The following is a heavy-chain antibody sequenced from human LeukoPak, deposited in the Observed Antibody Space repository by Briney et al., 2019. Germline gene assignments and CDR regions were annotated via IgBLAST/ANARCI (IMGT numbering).Heavy chain of an antibody. V-gene: IGHV3-66*02. CDR1: GFTVSSIY. Sequence: GKSLRLSCAVSGFTVSSIYLSWVRQAPGRGLEWVSLIFSDGRTYYADSAKGRFTISRDNSKNTLYLQMNSLRAEDTAVYYCARAQSPYAYYYYYYIDVWGKGTTVTVYS. J-gene: IGHJ6*03. CDR3: ARAQSPYAYYYYYYIDV. CDR2: IFSDGRT.